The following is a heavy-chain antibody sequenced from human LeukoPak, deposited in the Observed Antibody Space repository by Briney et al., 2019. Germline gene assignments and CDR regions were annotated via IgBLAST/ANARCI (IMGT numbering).Heavy chain of an antibody. CDR1: GFTVSSNY. CDR2: IYSGGST. V-gene: IGHV3-66*01. J-gene: IGHJ6*02. CDR3: ARGGWRGSSYGMDV. D-gene: IGHD2-15*01. Sequence: KPGGSLRLSCAASGFTVSSNYMSWVRQAPGKGLEWVSVIYSGGSTYYADSVKGRFTISRDNSKNTLYLQMNSPRAEDTAVYYCARGGWRGSSYGMDVWGQGTTVTVSS.